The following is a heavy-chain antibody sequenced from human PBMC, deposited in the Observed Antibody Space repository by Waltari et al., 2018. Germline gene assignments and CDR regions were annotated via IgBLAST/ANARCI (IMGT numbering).Heavy chain of an antibody. V-gene: IGHV1-24*01. CDR1: GYTLTELS. J-gene: IGHJ5*02. CDR3: ATGEGRYCSSTSCLRTGFDP. CDR2: FEPEDGEI. D-gene: IGHD2-2*01. Sequence: QVQLVQSGAEVKKPGASVKVSCKVSGYTLTELSMHWVRQAPGKGLEWMGGFEPEDGEISYAQKFQGRVTMTEDTSTDTAYMELSSLRSEDTAVYYCATGEGRYCSSTSCLRTGFDPWGQGTLVTVSS.